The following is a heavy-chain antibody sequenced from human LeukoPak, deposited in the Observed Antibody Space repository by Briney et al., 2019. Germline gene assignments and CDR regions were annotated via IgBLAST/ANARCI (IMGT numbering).Heavy chain of an antibody. Sequence: GGSLRLSCAASGFTFSSYGMHWVRQAPGKGLEWVAVIWYDGSNKYYADSVKGRFAISRDNSKNTLYLQMNSLRAEDTAVYYCARGSDSPSPHAFDIWGQGTMVTVSS. CDR3: ARGSDSPSPHAFDI. J-gene: IGHJ3*02. CDR2: IWYDGSNK. V-gene: IGHV3-33*01. CDR1: GFTFSSYG.